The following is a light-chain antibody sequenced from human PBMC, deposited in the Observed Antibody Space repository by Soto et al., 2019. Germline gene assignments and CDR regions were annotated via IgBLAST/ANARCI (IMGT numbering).Light chain of an antibody. Sequence: EIVLTQSPGPLPLSPGERATLSCRASQSVSSSYLAWYQQKPGQAPRLLISGASSRSTGIPERFSGSGSGTDFTLTISRLEPEDFVVYYCQQYGSSPWTFVHGTKVEIK. V-gene: IGKV3-20*01. CDR1: QSVSSSY. CDR3: QQYGSSPWT. J-gene: IGKJ1*01. CDR2: GAS.